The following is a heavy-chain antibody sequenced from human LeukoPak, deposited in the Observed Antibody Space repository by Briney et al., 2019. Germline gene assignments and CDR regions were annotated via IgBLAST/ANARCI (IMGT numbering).Heavy chain of an antibody. CDR2: IKQDGSQK. D-gene: IGHD3-22*01. CDR1: GLTFSSYW. Sequence: GGSLRLSCEASGLTFSSYWMSWVRQAPGKGLEWVANIKQDGSQKYYVDSVRGRFTISRDNAKNSLYLQMNSLRVEDTAVYYCARGEYYYDGGYWGQGTLVTVSS. CDR3: ARGEYYYDGGY. J-gene: IGHJ4*02. V-gene: IGHV3-7*03.